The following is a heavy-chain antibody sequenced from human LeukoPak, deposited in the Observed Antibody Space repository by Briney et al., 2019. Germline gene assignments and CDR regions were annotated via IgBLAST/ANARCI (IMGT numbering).Heavy chain of an antibody. CDR2: LYPSGST. D-gene: IGHD3-16*01. CDR3: ARALRELRNTFDI. V-gene: IGHV4-38-2*02. CDR1: GYSITSAYF. J-gene: IGHJ3*02. Sequence: SETLSLTCSVSGYSITSAYFWGWLRQPPGKGLEWIGSLYPSGSTYYNASLESRLTISVDTSTNQFSLKLNSLSAADTAVYYCARALRELRNTFDIWGQGTMVTVSP.